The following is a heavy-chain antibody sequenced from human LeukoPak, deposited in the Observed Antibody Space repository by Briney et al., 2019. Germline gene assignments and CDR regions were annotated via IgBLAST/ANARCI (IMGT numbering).Heavy chain of an antibody. V-gene: IGHV1-18*01. D-gene: IGHD3-10*01. CDR3: ARGFMVRGHNWFDP. Sequence: ASVKVSCKASGYTFINYGITWVRQAPGQGLEWMGWISAYNGNTNYAQKLQGRVTMTTDTSTSTAYMELRSLRSDDTAVYYCARGFMVRGHNWFDPWGQGTLVTVSS. CDR2: ISAYNGNT. CDR1: GYTFINYG. J-gene: IGHJ5*02.